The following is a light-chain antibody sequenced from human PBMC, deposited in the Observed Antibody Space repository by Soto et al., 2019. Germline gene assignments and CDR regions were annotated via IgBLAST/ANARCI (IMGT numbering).Light chain of an antibody. CDR3: QQRSNSPLT. CDR2: DAS. Sequence: MVLTQSPATLPLSPGERATLSCRASQSVSSYLAWYQQKPGQAPRLLIYDASNRDTGIPARFSGSGSGTDFTLTISCLEHEDFAVYYCQQRSNSPLTFGGGTKVEIK. V-gene: IGKV3-11*01. J-gene: IGKJ4*01. CDR1: QSVSSY.